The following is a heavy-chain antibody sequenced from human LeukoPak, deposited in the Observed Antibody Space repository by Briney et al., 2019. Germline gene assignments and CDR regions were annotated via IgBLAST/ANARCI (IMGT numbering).Heavy chain of an antibody. CDR3: ARIREEVATMTYYYDD. Sequence: GGSLRLSCAASGFTFSRYWMSWVRQAPGKGLEWVANIKQDGGDKYYVDSVKGRFTISRDNAKSSLYLQMNSLRAEDTAVYYCARIREEVATMTYYYDDWGQGTLVTVSS. J-gene: IGHJ4*02. V-gene: IGHV3-7*01. CDR1: GFTFSRYW. CDR2: IKQDGGDK. D-gene: IGHD5-24*01.